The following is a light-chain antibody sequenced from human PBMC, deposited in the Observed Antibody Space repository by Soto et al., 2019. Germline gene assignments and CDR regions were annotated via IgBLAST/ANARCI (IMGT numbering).Light chain of an antibody. Sequence: DIQMTQSPSSLSASVGDRVTITCRASESISRHLNWYQQKPGNAPKLLIYAASSLQNGVPSRFSGSGSGTDFTLTISNLQPGDVATYYCQESYSTLSSTFGQGTRLETK. J-gene: IGKJ5*01. CDR3: QESYSTLSST. CDR2: AAS. V-gene: IGKV1-39*01. CDR1: ESISRH.